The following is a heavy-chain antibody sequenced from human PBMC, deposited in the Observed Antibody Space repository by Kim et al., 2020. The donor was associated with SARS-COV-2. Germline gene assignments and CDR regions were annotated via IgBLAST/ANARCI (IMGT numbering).Heavy chain of an antibody. D-gene: IGHD3-16*02. J-gene: IGHJ4*02. V-gene: IGHV3-30*03. Sequence: GGSLRLSCATSGFTFSDYGMHWVRQAPGKGLEWVAVISYDGSNVYYADSVKGRFTISRDSSKSTLHLLLDSLTIDDTSVYYCARGTGYSYLSYFDYWGQGTLVTVSS. CDR3: ARGTGYSYLSYFDY. CDR2: ISYDGSNV. CDR1: GFTFSDYG.